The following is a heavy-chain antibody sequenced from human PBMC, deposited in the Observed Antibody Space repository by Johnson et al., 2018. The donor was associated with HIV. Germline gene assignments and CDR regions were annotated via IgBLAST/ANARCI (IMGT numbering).Heavy chain of an antibody. CDR1: EFTFSNYD. J-gene: IGHJ3*02. D-gene: IGHD3-10*01. CDR3: AKDILPFYFGSGSVRDACDI. CDR2: IGSAGDT. Sequence: VQLVESGGGLVQPGGSLRLSCAASEFTFSNYDMHWVRQATGKGLEWVSAIGSAGDTYYPGSVKGRFTISRENAKNSLYVQMNSLRPEDTALYYCAKDILPFYFGSGSVRDACDIWGQGTMVTVSS. V-gene: IGHV3-13*01.